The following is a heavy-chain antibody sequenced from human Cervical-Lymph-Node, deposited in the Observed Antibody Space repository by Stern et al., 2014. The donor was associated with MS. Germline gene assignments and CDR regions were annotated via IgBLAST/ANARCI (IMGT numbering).Heavy chain of an antibody. CDR3: TRAVGGVGRE. V-gene: IGHV1-46*01. Sequence: QVQLVESGPEVKKPGASVMVSCKTSGYTFTNYYIHWVRQAPGQGLEWMGIINPNGSVTASAQKFQGRLTMTRDTSTTTVYMRLITLTSEDTAMYYCTRAVGGVGRERGQGTLVFVSS. CDR1: GYTFTNYY. CDR2: INPNGSVT. D-gene: IGHD3-16*01. J-gene: IGHJ4*02.